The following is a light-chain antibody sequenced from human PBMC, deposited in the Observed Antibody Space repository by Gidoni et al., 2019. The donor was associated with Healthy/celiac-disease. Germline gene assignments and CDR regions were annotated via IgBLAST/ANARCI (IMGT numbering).Light chain of an antibody. CDR3: QQANSFPLT. J-gene: IGKJ4*01. Sequence: DIQMTQSPSSVSASVGDRVTITCRASQGISSWLAWYQRKPGKAPKLLIYAASSLQCGVPSRFSGSGSGTDFTLTISSRQPEDFATYYCQQANSFPLTFGGGTKVEIK. CDR2: AAS. V-gene: IGKV1-12*01. CDR1: QGISSW.